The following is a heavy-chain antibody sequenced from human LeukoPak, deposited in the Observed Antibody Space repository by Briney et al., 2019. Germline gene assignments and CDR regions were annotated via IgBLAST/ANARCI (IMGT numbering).Heavy chain of an antibody. CDR3: AMPMIAAAENYGMDV. D-gene: IGHD6-13*01. J-gene: IGHJ6*02. V-gene: IGHV4-39*01. CDR2: VYYSGNT. Sequence: SETLSLTCTVSGGSVSSSSYYWGWIRQPPGKGLEWIGSVYYSGNTYYNPSLQSRVTISVDTSKNQFSLQLNSVTPEDTAVYYCAMPMIAAAENYGMDVWGQGTTVTVSS. CDR1: GGSVSSSSYY.